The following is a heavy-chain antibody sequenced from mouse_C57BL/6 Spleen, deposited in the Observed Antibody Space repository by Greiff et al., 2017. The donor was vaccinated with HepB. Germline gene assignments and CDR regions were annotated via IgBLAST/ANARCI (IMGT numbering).Heavy chain of an antibody. V-gene: IGHV1-80*01. CDR1: GYAFSSYW. CDR3: ARSYGNYPYFDY. D-gene: IGHD2-10*02. CDR2: IYPGDGDT. Sequence: VKLVESGAELVKPGASVKISCKASGYAFSSYWMNWVKQRPGKGLEWIGQIYPGDGDTNYNGKFKGKATLTADKSSSTAYMQLSSLTSEDSAVYFCARSYGNYPYFDYWGQGTTLTVSS. J-gene: IGHJ2*01.